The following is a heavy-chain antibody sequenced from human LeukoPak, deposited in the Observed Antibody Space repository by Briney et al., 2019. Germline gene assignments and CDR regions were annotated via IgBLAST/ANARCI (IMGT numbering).Heavy chain of an antibody. CDR3: ARGQSYDSSGYYHLDQ. CDR2: ISYDGGNK. CDR1: GFTFSSYA. V-gene: IGHV3-30*14. J-gene: IGHJ4*02. D-gene: IGHD3-22*01. Sequence: GGSLRLSCAASGFTFSSYAMHWVRQAPGKGLEWVSVISYDGGNKYYANSVKGRFTISRDNSKNTLYLQMNSLRAEDTAVYYCARGQSYDSSGYYHLDQGGEGTLVTVS.